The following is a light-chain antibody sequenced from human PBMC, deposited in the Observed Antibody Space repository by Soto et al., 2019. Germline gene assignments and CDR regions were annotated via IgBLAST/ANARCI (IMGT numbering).Light chain of an antibody. Sequence: QSALTQPASVSGSPGQSITISCTGTSSDVGGYNYVSWYQRHPGKAPKLMIYDVSDRPSGVSNRFSGSKSGNTASLTISGLQGEDEADYYCSSYTSSSALLYVFGTGTKVTVL. V-gene: IGLV2-14*01. CDR2: DVS. CDR1: SSDVGGYNY. J-gene: IGLJ1*01. CDR3: SSYTSSSALLYV.